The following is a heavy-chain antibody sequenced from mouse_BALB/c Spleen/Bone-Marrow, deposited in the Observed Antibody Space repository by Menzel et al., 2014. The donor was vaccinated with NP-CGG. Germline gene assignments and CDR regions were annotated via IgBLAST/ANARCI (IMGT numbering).Heavy chain of an antibody. V-gene: IGHV1S81*02. J-gene: IGHJ2*01. CDR2: INPSNGRT. CDR1: GYTFTSYW. CDR3: ARRATTVVATDY. D-gene: IGHD1-1*01. Sequence: VKLQESGAELVKPGASVKLSCKASGYTFTSYWMHWVKQRPGQGLEWIGEINPSNGRTNYNEKFKSKATLTVDKSSSTAYMQLSSLTSEDFAVYYCARRATTVVATDYWGQGTTLTVSS.